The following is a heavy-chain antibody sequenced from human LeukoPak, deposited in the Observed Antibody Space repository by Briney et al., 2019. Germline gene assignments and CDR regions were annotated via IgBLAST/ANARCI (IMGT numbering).Heavy chain of an antibody. CDR1: GFTFSSYA. CDR2: ISGSGDST. D-gene: IGHD4-23*01. CDR3: AKAPTVVTFDY. J-gene: IGHJ4*02. Sequence: GGSLRLSFAASGFTFSSYAMSWGRPAPGKGLEWVSAISGSGDSTYYADSMKGRFTISRDNSKNTLYLQMNSLRAEDTAVYYCAKAPTVVTFDYWGQGTLVTVSS. V-gene: IGHV3-23*01.